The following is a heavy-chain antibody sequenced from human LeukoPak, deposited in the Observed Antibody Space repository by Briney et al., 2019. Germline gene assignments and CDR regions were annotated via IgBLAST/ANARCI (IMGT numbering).Heavy chain of an antibody. CDR2: IYYSGST. CDR1: GGSISSYY. CDR3: AKASAMIVVVSKHFDY. Sequence: SETLSLTCTVSGGSISSYYWSWIRQPPGKGLEWIGYIYYSGSTNYNPSLKSRVTISVDTSKNQFSLKLSSVTAADTAVYYCAKASAMIVVVSKHFDYWGQGTLVTVSS. D-gene: IGHD3-22*01. J-gene: IGHJ4*02. V-gene: IGHV4-59*01.